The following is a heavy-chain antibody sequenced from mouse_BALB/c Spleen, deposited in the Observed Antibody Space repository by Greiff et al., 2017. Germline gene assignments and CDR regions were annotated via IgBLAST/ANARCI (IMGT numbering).Heavy chain of an antibody. D-gene: IGHD2-4*01. J-gene: IGHJ4*01. V-gene: IGHV1S135*01. Sequence: VQLQQSGPELMKPGASVKISCKASGYSFTSYYMHWVKQSHGKSLEWIGYIDPFNGGTSYNQKFKGKATLTVDKSSSTAYMHLSSLTSEDSAVYDCERSMGMITTDYDAMDYWGQGTSVTVSS. CDR3: ERSMGMITTDYDAMDY. CDR2: IDPFNGGT. CDR1: GYSFTSYY.